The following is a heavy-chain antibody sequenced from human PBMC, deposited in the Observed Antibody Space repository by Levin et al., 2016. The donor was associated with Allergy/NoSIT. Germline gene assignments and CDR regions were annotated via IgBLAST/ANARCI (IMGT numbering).Heavy chain of an antibody. CDR2: IYYIGST. V-gene: IGHV4-59*01. Sequence: WIRQPPGKGLEWIAYIYYIGSTHYNPSLKSRVSISIDTSRNQFSLKVGSVTAADTAVYYCARTGACIGDTCSFNWFDPWGQGTPVTVSS. CDR3: ARTGACIGDTCSFNWFDP. J-gene: IGHJ5*02. D-gene: IGHD2-15*01.